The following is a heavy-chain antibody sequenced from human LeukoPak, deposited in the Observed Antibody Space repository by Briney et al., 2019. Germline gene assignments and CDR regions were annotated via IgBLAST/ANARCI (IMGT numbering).Heavy chain of an antibody. V-gene: IGHV3-33*01. CDR2: IWYDGSNK. D-gene: IGHD4-23*01. Sequence: PGGSLRLSCAASGFTFSSYGMHWVRQAPGKGLEWVAVIWYDGSNKYYADSVKGRFTISRDNSKNTLYLQMNSLRAEDTAVYYCARAKGTTTVVTHVPGYWGQGTLVTVSS. J-gene: IGHJ4*02. CDR1: GFTFSSYG. CDR3: ARAKGTTTVVTHVPGY.